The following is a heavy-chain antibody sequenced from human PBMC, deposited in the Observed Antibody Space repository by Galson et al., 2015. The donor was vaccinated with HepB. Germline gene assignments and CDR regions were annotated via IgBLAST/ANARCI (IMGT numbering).Heavy chain of an antibody. J-gene: IGHJ2*01. CDR3: ARDHCGGDCSRWYFDL. V-gene: IGHV3-48*01. CDR1: GFTFSSYS. Sequence: SLRLSCAASGFTFSSYSTNWVRQAPGKGLEWVSYISSSSSTIYYADSVKGRFTISRDNAKNSLYLQMNSLRAEDTAVYYCARDHCGGDCSRWYFDLWGRGTLVTVSS. D-gene: IGHD2-21*01. CDR2: ISSSSSTI.